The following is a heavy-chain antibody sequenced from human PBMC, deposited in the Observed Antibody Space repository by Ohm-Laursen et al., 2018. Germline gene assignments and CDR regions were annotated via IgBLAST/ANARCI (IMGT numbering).Heavy chain of an antibody. V-gene: IGHV3-23*01. Sequence: GSLRLSCSASGFTFSSYAMTWVRQAPGKGLEWVSAISGTGGSAFYADSVKGRFTISRGNSKNTLFLQMNSLRAEDTAVYYCAKDARNYVWGNFGSWGQGTLVTVSS. CDR1: GFTFSSYA. CDR2: ISGTGGSA. CDR3: AKDARNYVWGNFGS. J-gene: IGHJ4*02. D-gene: IGHD3-16*01.